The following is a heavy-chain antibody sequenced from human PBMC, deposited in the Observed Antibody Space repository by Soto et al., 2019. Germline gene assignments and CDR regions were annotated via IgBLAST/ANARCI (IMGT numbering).Heavy chain of an antibody. J-gene: IGHJ6*02. D-gene: IGHD5-18*01. CDR1: GYTFTSYG. V-gene: IGHV1-18*01. CDR2: ISAYNGNT. Sequence: ASVKVSCKASGYTFTSYGSSWVRQAPGQGLEWMGWISAYNGNTNYAQKLQGRVTMTTDTSTSTAYMELRSLRSDDTAVYYCARDISEDTAMVTLYYYYYYGMDVWGQGTTVTVSS. CDR3: ARDISEDTAMVTLYYYYYYGMDV.